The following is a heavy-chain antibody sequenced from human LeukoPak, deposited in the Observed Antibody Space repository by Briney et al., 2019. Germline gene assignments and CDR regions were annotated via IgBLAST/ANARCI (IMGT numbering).Heavy chain of an antibody. CDR1: GYTFTTYG. CDR2: ISAFNGNT. D-gene: IGHD3-10*01. V-gene: IGHV1-18*01. J-gene: IGHJ1*01. Sequence: GASVKVSCKASGYTFTTYGISWVRQAPGQGLEWMGWISAFNGNTKYAQKLQDRVTMTTDRSTSTAYMELRSLRSGDTAVYYCARDPPYYYGSGNPHAEYFQHWGQGTLVTVSS. CDR3: ARDPPYYYGSGNPHAEYFQH.